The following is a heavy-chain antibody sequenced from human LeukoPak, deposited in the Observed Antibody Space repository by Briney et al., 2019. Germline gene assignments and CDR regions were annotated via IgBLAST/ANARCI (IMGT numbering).Heavy chain of an antibody. D-gene: IGHD3-3*01. CDR3: ARGYYDFWSGYLDY. CDR1: GFTFCSYW. J-gene: IGHJ4*02. Sequence: PGGSLRLSXAASGFTFCSYWMHWVRQAPGKGLVWVSRINSDGSSTSYADSVKGRFTISRDNAKNTLYLQMNSLRAEDTAVYYCARGYYDFWSGYLDYWGQGTLATVSS. CDR2: INSDGSST. V-gene: IGHV3-74*01.